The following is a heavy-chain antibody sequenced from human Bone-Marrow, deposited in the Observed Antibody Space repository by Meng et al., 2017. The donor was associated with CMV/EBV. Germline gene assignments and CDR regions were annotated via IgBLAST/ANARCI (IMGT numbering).Heavy chain of an antibody. D-gene: IGHD6-13*01. J-gene: IGHJ4*02. V-gene: IGHV4-61*01. CDR3: ARVRSSSWYYFDY. CDR1: GGSISSSSYY. CDR2: IYYSGST. Sequence: SETLSLTCTVSGGSISSSSYYWSWIRQPPGKGLEWIGYIYYSGSTNYNPALKRRVIITVDTYNNQSPLKLSSVTAADTAVYYCARVRSSSWYYFDYWGQGTLVTVSS.